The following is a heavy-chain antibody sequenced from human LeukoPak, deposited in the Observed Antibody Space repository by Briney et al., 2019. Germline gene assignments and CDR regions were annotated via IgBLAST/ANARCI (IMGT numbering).Heavy chain of an antibody. CDR2: IYYSGTT. D-gene: IGHD3-22*01. Sequence: PSGTLSLTCTVSGGSINSGGYYWTWIRQHPEKGLEWIGYIYYSGTTYYNPSLKSRVTISIDTSKNQFSLNLSSVTAADTAVYYCARGGYDSTGYSVYYFDFWGQGTLVTVSS. CDR3: ARGGYDSTGYSVYYFDF. CDR1: GGSINSGGYY. J-gene: IGHJ4*02. V-gene: IGHV4-31*03.